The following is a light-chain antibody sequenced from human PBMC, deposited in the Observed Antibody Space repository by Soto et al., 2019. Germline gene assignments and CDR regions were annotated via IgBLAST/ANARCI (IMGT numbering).Light chain of an antibody. Sequence: DIVMTQSPLSLPVTPGEPASISCRSSQSLLHSNGYNYLDWYLQKPGQSPQLLIYTVSYRASGVPDRFSGTGSGTEFTLTISSLQSEDFAVYYCQQYNNWPAITFGQGTRLEI. J-gene: IGKJ5*01. CDR3: QQYNNWPAIT. V-gene: IGKV2-28*01. CDR2: TVS. CDR1: QSLLHSNGYNY.